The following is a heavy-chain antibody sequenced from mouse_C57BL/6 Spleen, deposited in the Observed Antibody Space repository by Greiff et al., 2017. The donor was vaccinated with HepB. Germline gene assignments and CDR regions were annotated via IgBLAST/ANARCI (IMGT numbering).Heavy chain of an antibody. CDR1: GFTFSSYA. V-gene: IGHV5-4*01. CDR3: ARDQSNYVPYAMDY. CDR2: ISDGGSYT. J-gene: IGHJ4*01. D-gene: IGHD2-5*01. Sequence: EVQLVESGGGLVKPGGSLKLSCAASGFTFSSYAMSWVRQTPEKRLEWVATISDGGSYTYYPDNVKGRFTISRDNAKNNLYLQMSHLKSEDTAMYYCARDQSNYVPYAMDYWGQGTSVTVSS.